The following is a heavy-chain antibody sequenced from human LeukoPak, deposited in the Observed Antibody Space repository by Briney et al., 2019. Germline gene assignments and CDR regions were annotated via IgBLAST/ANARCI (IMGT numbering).Heavy chain of an antibody. CDR1: GGTFSSYA. V-gene: IGHV1-69*04. Sequence: SVKVSCKASGGTFSSYAISWVRQAPGQGLEWMGRIIPILGIANYAQKFQGRVTITADKSTSTAYMELSSLRSEDTAVYYCASSMYSSGWYFREDYWGQGTLVTVSS. D-gene: IGHD6-19*01. J-gene: IGHJ4*02. CDR3: ASSMYSSGWYFREDY. CDR2: IIPILGIA.